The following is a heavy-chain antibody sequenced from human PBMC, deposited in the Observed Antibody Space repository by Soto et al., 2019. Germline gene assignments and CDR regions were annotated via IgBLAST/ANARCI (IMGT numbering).Heavy chain of an antibody. CDR1: GGSISSYY. Sequence: SETLSLTCTVSGGSISSYYWSWIRQPPGKGLEWIGYIYYSGSTNYNPSLKSRVTISVDTSKNQFSLKLSSVTAADTAVYYCAREGYCCGGNCPPNWFDPWGQGTLVTVSS. D-gene: IGHD2-15*01. CDR2: IYYSGST. V-gene: IGHV4-59*01. CDR3: AREGYCCGGNCPPNWFDP. J-gene: IGHJ5*02.